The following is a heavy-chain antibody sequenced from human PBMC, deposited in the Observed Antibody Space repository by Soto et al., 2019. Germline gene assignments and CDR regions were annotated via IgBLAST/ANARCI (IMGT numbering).Heavy chain of an antibody. D-gene: IGHD2-15*01. CDR3: APLSVSLSGPYGIHV. J-gene: IGHJ6*02. CDR2: MFYSGLT. Sequence: SETLSLTCSVSGYSVTTSDYYWAWIRQPPGKGLEWKGSMFYSGLTYYTPSLKRRVTLSVDTSKTQFSVRLNSVTAAATAVYYCAPLSVSLSGPYGIHVWGQGTTVTVSS. CDR1: GYSVTTSDYY. V-gene: IGHV4-39*01.